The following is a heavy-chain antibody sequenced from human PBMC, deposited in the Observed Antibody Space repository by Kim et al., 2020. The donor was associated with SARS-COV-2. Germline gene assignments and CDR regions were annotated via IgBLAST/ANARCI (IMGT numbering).Heavy chain of an antibody. CDR3: WARGYSDY. CDR2: ISSGSTHI. CDR1: GFSIDTYS. V-gene: IGHV3-21*01. D-gene: IGHD2-21*01. J-gene: IGHJ4*02. Sequence: GGSLRLSCAASGFSIDTYSMNWVRQATGKGLEWVSSISSGSTHIFYADSVKGRFTISRDNSKNSLYLQMNSLRAEDTTVYFCWARGYSDYWGQGTLVTVSS.